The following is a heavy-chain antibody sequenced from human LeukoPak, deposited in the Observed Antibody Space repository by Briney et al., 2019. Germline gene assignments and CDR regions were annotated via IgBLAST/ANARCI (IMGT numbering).Heavy chain of an antibody. J-gene: IGHJ4*02. CDR3: ARGGYASSQLTGFDY. V-gene: IGHV4-59*01. Sequence: SETLSLTCTVSGDSISSYYWSWIRQPPGQGLEWIGYIYYSGSTDYNPSLKSRVTISVDTSKNQFSLKLSSVTAADTAIYYCARGGYASSQLTGFDYWGQGALVTVSS. D-gene: IGHD3-9*01. CDR1: GDSISSYY. CDR2: IYYSGST.